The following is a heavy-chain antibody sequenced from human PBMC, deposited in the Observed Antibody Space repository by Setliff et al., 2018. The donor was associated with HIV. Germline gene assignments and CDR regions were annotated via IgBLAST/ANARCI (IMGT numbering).Heavy chain of an antibody. V-gene: IGHV4-61*08. D-gene: IGHD3-16*01. CDR1: GYSISSDDYY. Sequence: SETLSLTCTVSGYSISSDDYYWTWIRQPPGKDLEWIGYIYYSGSTNYNPSLKSRVTISVVTSKNQFSLKLSSVTAADTAVYYCARGTLYYDYVWGTPFPFDYWGQGTLVTVSS. J-gene: IGHJ4*02. CDR3: ARGTLYYDYVWGTPFPFDY. CDR2: IYYSGST.